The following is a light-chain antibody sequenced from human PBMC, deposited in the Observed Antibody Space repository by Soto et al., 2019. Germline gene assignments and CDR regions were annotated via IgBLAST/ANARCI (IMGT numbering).Light chain of an antibody. V-gene: IGLV2-8*01. J-gene: IGLJ2*01. CDR1: SSDVGGYNS. CDR3: SSYAGRNNVV. CDR2: EVS. Sequence: QSVLTQPPSASGSPGQSVTISCTGTSSDVGGYNSVSWYQQHPGKAPKLMIYEVSKRPSGVPDRFSGSKSGNTASLTVSGLQAEDEADYYCSSYAGRNNVVFGGGTKLPVL.